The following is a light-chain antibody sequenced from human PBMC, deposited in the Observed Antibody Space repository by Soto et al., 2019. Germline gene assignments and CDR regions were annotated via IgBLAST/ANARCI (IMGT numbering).Light chain of an antibody. V-gene: IGLV1-40*01. Sequence: QSVLTQPPSVSGAPGLRVTISCTGSSSNIGAGYDVHWYQQLPGRAPKLLIYGNTNRPSGVPDRFSGSKSGTSASLAITGLQAEDEADYYCLSFDSSLSVVFGGGTKLTVL. CDR1: SSNIGAGYD. CDR2: GNT. CDR3: LSFDSSLSVV. J-gene: IGLJ2*01.